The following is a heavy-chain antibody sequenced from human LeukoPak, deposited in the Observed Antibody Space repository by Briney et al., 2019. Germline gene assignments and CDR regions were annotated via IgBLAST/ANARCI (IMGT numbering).Heavy chain of an antibody. CDR3: ARLYSGYDLSYYDY. V-gene: IGHV3-30*02. Sequence: PGGSLRLSCAASGFTFSSYGMHGVRQTPGKGLEWVAFIRYDGSNKYYADSVKGRFTISRDNSKNTLYLQMNSLRAEDTAVYYCARLYSGYDLSYYDYWGQGTLVTVSS. CDR1: GFTFSSYG. J-gene: IGHJ4*02. CDR2: IRYDGSNK. D-gene: IGHD5-12*01.